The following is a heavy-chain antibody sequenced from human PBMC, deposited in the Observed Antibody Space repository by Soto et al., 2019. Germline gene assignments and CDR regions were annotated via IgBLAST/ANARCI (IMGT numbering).Heavy chain of an antibody. CDR1: GFTFSSYA. Sequence: QVQLVESGGGVVQPGRSLRLSCAASGFTFSSYAMHWVRQAPGKGLEWVAVTSYDGSNKYYADSVKGRFTISRDNSKNTLYLQMNSLRAEDTAVYYCARTQGIAAAGPEFDYGMDVWGQGTTVTVSS. CDR2: TSYDGSNK. J-gene: IGHJ6*02. V-gene: IGHV3-30-3*01. D-gene: IGHD6-13*01. CDR3: ARTQGIAAAGPEFDYGMDV.